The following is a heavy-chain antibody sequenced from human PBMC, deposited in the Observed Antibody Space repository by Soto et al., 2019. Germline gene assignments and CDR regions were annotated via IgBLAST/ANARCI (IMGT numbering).Heavy chain of an antibody. CDR1: GFTFSSYA. J-gene: IGHJ3*01. CDR3: ARRPDAFDV. V-gene: IGHV3-23*01. Sequence: GGSLRLSCAAASGFTFSSYAMTWVRQAPGQGLEWVSVISNSGDSTYYADSVKGRFTISRDNSKNTLYLQMNSLRAEDTAVYYCARRPDAFDVWGQGTMVTVSS. CDR2: ISNSGDST.